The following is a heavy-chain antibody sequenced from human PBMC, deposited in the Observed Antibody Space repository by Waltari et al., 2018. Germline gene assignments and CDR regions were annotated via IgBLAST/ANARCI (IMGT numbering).Heavy chain of an antibody. CDR2: IYHSGST. V-gene: IGHV4-38-2*02. Sequence: QVQLQESGPGLVTPSETLSLTCDVSGYSISSGYYWGWIRQPPGRRMEWIGSIYHSGSTYYNPSLKSRVTISVDTFKNQFSLKLSYVTAADTAVYYCARDRGNYGSGSFDYWGQGTLVTVSS. D-gene: IGHD3-10*01. J-gene: IGHJ4*02. CDR1: GYSISSGYY. CDR3: ARDRGNYGSGSFDY.